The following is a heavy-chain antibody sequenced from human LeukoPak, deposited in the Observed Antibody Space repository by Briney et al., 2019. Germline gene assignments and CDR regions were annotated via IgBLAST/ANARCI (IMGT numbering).Heavy chain of an antibody. J-gene: IGHJ3*02. Sequence: SETLSLTCAVYGGSFSSYYWSWIRQPPGKGLEWIGEINHSGSTNYNPSLKSRVTISVDTSKNQFSLKLSSVTAADTAVYYCARARGKTWIQLRDAFDIWGQGTMVTVSS. CDR1: GGSFSSYY. CDR2: INHSGST. CDR3: ARARGKTWIQLRDAFDI. D-gene: IGHD5-18*01. V-gene: IGHV4-34*01.